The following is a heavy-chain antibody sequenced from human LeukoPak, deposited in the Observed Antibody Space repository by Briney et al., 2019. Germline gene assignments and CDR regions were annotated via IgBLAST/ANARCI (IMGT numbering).Heavy chain of an antibody. CDR1: GGTFSSSA. J-gene: IGHJ4*02. D-gene: IGHD3-22*01. CDR2: IIPIFHTS. V-gene: IGHV1-69*01. CDR3: ARELLPGGFADY. Sequence: ASVKVSCKASGGTFSSSAISWVRQAPGQGREWMGGIIPIFHTSTYARKFQGRLTITADESTNTAYMELSSLSSDDTAIYYCARELLPGGFADYWGQGTLVTVSS.